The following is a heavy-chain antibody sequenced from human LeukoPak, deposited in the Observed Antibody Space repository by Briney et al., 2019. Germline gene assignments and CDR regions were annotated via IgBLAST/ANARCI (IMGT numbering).Heavy chain of an antibody. Sequence: EGSLRLSCAASGFIFSSYGMTWVRQTPGKGLEWVSSISGSGGNTYYADSVKGRFTISRDNSKNTLYLQMNSLRAEDTAVYYCAKAAHDSSGYYPYYFDYWGQGTLVTVSS. V-gene: IGHV3-23*01. CDR1: GFIFSSYG. D-gene: IGHD3-22*01. CDR2: ISGSGGNT. CDR3: AKAAHDSSGYYPYYFDY. J-gene: IGHJ4*02.